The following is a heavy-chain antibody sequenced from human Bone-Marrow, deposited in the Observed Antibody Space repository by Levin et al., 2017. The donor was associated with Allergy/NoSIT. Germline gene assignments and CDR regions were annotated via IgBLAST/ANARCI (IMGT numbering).Heavy chain of an antibody. D-gene: IGHD2-15*01. J-gene: IGHJ4*02. V-gene: IGHV4-30-4*08. CDR1: GGSISTGDDY. CDR2: IYYSGST. CDR3: ARCTGGTCYTGLDH. Sequence: SETLSLTCTVSGGSISTGDDYCTWIRQPPGKGLQWIGYIYYSGSTYYNPSLKSRFTISVDTSKNQFSLKLSSLTAADTAVYYCARCTGGTCYTGLDHWGQGTLVTVSS.